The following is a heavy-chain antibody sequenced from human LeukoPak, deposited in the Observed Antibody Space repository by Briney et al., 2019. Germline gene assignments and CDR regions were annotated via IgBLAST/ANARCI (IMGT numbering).Heavy chain of an antibody. CDR1: GFTFSNYA. V-gene: IGHV3-23*01. D-gene: IGHD2-21*02. CDR2: ITISGKTA. J-gene: IGHJ4*02. CDR3: ARLPSGDY. Sequence: GGSLRLSCLASGFTFSNYAMSWVRQAPGKGLEWVSGITISGKTAYYADSVKGRFTISRDNFKNTLYLQMNSLRAEDTAVYYCARLPSGDYWGQGTLVTVSS.